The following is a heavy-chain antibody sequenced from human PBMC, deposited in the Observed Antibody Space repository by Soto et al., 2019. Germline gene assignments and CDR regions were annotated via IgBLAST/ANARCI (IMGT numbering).Heavy chain of an antibody. V-gene: IGHV2-5*02. D-gene: IGHD3-9*01. Sequence: QITLKESGPTLVKPTQTLTLTCTFSGFSLSTSGVGVGWIRQPPGKALEWLALIYWADDKRYSPSLKSRLTSTTNTSXTRXVXKTTDMDPEDTSTYYCAHIDDMLTGYPYYYYYGIDVWGQGTTFTVSS. CDR3: AHIDDMLTGYPYYYYYGIDV. J-gene: IGHJ6*02. CDR2: IYWADDK. CDR1: GFSLSTSGVG.